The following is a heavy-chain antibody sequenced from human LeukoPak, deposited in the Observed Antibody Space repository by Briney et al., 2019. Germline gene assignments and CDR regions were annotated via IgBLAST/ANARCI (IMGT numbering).Heavy chain of an antibody. Sequence: KPSETLSLTCAVYGGSFSGYYWSWIRQPPGKGLEWIGEINHSGSTNYNPSLKSRVTISVDTSKNQFSLKLSSVTAADTAVYYCARGSLLAAAGTELYYYYYGMDVWGQGTTVTVSS. CDR2: INHSGST. V-gene: IGHV4-34*01. D-gene: IGHD6-13*01. CDR3: ARGSLLAAAGTELYYYYYGMDV. J-gene: IGHJ6*02. CDR1: GGSFSGYY.